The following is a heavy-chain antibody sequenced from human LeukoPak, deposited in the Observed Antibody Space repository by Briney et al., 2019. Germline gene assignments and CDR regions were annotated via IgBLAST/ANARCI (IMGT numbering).Heavy chain of an antibody. D-gene: IGHD2-15*01. CDR1: GFTFSSYA. CDR2: ISGSGGST. J-gene: IGHJ4*02. CDR3: AKDVGYCSGGSCYSVEVGDY. Sequence: PGGSLRLSCAASGFTFSSYAMSWVRQAPGKGLEWVSAISGSGGSTYYADSVKGQFTVSRDNSKNTLYLQMNSLRAEDTAVYYCAKDVGYCSGGSCYSVEVGDYWGQGTLVTVSS. V-gene: IGHV3-23*01.